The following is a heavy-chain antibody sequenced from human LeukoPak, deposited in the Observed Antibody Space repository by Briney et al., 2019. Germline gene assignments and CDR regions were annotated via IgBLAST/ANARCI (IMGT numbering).Heavy chain of an antibody. D-gene: IGHD6-19*01. V-gene: IGHV1-58*02. CDR1: GFTFTSSA. CDR2: IVVGSGNT. Sequence: SVKVSCKASGFTFTSSAMQWVRQARGQRLEWIGWIVVGSGNTNYAQKFQERVTITRDMSTSTAYMELSSLRSEDTAVYYCAAGGIAVAGPPNFDYWGQGTLVTVSS. J-gene: IGHJ4*02. CDR3: AAGGIAVAGPPNFDY.